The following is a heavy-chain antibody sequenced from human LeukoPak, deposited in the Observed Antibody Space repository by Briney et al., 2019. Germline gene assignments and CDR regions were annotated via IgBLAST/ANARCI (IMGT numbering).Heavy chain of an antibody. CDR3: AKDTSAVVVITTADY. V-gene: IGHV3-11*01. CDR2: ISSSGSAR. CDR1: RFTFSDYY. Sequence: GGSLRLSCEASRFTFSDYYMSWIRQAPGKGLEWISYISSSGSARSYADSVKGRFTISRDNARNSLYLQMSSLRVEDTAVYYCAKDTSAVVVITTADYWGQGTLVTVSS. D-gene: IGHD3-22*01. J-gene: IGHJ4*02.